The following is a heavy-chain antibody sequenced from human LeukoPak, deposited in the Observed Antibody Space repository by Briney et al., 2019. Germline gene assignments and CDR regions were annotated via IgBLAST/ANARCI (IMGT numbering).Heavy chain of an antibody. V-gene: IGHV3-7*03. D-gene: IGHD5-24*01. J-gene: IGHJ4*02. Sequence: GASLRLSCVASGFTFSSFWMSWVRQTPGKGLEWVANTLQDCSVQNYVDSVKGRFIISRHNAKNSVYLQLNSLRAEDTAVYYCTRQTERDSYNRYWGQGTLVTASS. CDR2: TLQDCSVQ. CDR3: TRQTERDSYNRY. CDR1: GFTFSSFW.